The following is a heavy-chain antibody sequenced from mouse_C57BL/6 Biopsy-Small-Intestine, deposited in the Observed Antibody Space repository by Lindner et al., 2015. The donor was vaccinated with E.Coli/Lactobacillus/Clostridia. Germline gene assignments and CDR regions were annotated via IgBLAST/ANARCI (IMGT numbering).Heavy chain of an antibody. D-gene: IGHD2-5*01. V-gene: IGHV1-37*01. CDR2: INPYNGDV. CDR1: GFSFTGYF. Sequence: VQLQESGPELVKPGASVKISCKASGFSFTGYFMNWVEQSHGKSLEWIGRINPYNGDVFYNQKFKGKATLTVDKSSNTAHMELLGLTSEDFAVYFCARGEYSRGWFDYWGHGTLVTVSA. CDR3: ARGEYSRGWFDY. J-gene: IGHJ3*01.